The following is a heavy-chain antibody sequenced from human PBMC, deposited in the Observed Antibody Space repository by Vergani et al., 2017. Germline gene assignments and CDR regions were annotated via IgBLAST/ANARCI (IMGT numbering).Heavy chain of an antibody. Sequence: EVQLVESGGGLVQPGGSLRLSCAASGFTFSSYWMHWVRQAPGKGLVWVSCINSDGSSTSYADSVKGRFTISRDNAKNTLYLQMNSLRADDTAVYYCARVRKLGNWFDPWGQGTLVTVSS. CDR1: GFTFSSYW. V-gene: IGHV3-74*01. J-gene: IGHJ5*02. CDR3: ARVRKLGNWFDP. CDR2: INSDGSST. D-gene: IGHD7-27*01.